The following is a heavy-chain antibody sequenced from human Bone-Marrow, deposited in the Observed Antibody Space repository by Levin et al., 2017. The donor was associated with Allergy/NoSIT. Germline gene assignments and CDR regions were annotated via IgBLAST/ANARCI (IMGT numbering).Heavy chain of an antibody. D-gene: IGHD6-25*01. V-gene: IGHV1-18*01. CDR2: ISAYNGNT. CDR1: GYTFTSYG. Sequence: ASVKVSCKASGYTFTSYGISWVRQAPGQGLEWMGCISAYNGNTTYAQELQGRVTMTTDTSTSTAYMELRGLRSDDTAVYYCARLPRKLAAGGYYFCYMDVWGKGTTVTVSS. CDR3: ARLPRKLAAGGYYFCYMDV. J-gene: IGHJ6*03.